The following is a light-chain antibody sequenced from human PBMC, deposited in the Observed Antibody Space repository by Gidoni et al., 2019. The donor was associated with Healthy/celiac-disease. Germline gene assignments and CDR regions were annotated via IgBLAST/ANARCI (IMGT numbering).Light chain of an antibody. CDR3: QQYGSSPLYT. V-gene: IGKV3-20*01. J-gene: IGKJ2*01. CDR1: QSVSSSY. Sequence: EIVLTQSPRTLSLSPGERATLSCRASQSVSSSYLAWYQQKPGQAPRLLIYGASSRATGIPDRFSGSGSGTDFTLTISRLEPEDFAVDYCQQYGSSPLYTFGQGTKLEIK. CDR2: GAS.